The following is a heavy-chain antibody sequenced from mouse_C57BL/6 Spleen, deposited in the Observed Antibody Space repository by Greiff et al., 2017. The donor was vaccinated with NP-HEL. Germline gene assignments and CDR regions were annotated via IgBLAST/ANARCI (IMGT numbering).Heavy chain of an antibody. CDR3: AKTDYGTYYFDY. Sequence: DVHLVESGGGLVKPGGSLKLSCAASGFTFSSYTMSWVRQTPEKRLEWVATISGGGGNTYYPDSVKGRFTISRDNAKNTLYLQMSSLRSEDTALYYCAKTDYGTYYFDYWGQGTTLTVSS. V-gene: IGHV5-9*01. D-gene: IGHD1-1*01. CDR2: ISGGGGNT. J-gene: IGHJ2*01. CDR1: GFTFSSYT.